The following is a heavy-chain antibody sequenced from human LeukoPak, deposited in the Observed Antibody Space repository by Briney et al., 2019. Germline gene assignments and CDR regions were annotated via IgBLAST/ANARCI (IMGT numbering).Heavy chain of an antibody. V-gene: IGHV1-8*01. J-gene: IGHJ5*02. CDR3: ARGEYSSSPGNWFDP. CDR2: MNPNSGNT. D-gene: IGHD6-6*01. Sequence: EASVKVSCKASGYTFTSYDINWVRQAPGQGLEWMGWMNPNSGNTDYAQKFQGRVTMTRNTSISTAYMELSSLRSEDTAVYYCARGEYSSSPGNWFDPWGQGTLVTVSS. CDR1: GYTFTSYD.